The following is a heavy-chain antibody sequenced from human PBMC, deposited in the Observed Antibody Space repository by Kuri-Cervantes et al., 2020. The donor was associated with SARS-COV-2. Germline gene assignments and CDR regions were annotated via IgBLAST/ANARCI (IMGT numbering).Heavy chain of an antibody. CDR2: ISSSSSYI. V-gene: IGHV3-21*01. CDR3: VRDGEHWNFDY. Sequence: GGSLRLSCAASGFTFSSYWMSWVRQAPGKGLEWVSSISSSSSYIYYADSVKGRFTISRDNAKNSLYLQMNSLRAEDTAVYYCVRDGEHWNFDYWGQGTLVTVSS. D-gene: IGHD1-1*01. CDR1: GFTFSSYW. J-gene: IGHJ4*02.